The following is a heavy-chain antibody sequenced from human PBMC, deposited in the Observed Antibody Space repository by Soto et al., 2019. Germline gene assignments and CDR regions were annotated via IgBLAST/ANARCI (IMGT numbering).Heavy chain of an antibody. J-gene: IGHJ4*02. D-gene: IGHD2-15*01. Sequence: QVQLVQSGAEVKKPGASAKVSCKASGYTFTTYGISWVRQAPGQGLEWMGWISAYNGNTNSAQKLQGRVTMTTDTSXSXXYMELRSLRSDDTAVYYCARDSVYCSGDSCYPFDYWGQGTLVTVSS. V-gene: IGHV1-18*01. CDR2: ISAYNGNT. CDR1: GYTFTTYG. CDR3: ARDSVYCSGDSCYPFDY.